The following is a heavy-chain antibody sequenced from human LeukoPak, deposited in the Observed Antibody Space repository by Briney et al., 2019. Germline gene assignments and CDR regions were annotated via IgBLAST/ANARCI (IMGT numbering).Heavy chain of an antibody. V-gene: IGHV4-59*08. CDR2: IYYTGST. CDR3: ARHSSYYGSGSYYKPFYYFDY. D-gene: IGHD3-10*01. Sequence: SETLSLTCTVSGGSISPYYWSWIRQPPGKGLEWIGYIYYTGSTNYNPSLKSRVTISVDTSKNQFSLKLSSVTAADTAVYYCARHSSYYGSGSYYKPFYYFDYWGQGTLVTVSS. J-gene: IGHJ4*02. CDR1: GGSISPYY.